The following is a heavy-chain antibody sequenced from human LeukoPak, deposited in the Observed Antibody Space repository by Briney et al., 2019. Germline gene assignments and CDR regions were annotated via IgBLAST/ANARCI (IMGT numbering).Heavy chain of an antibody. V-gene: IGHV3-30*03. Sequence: PGGSLRLSCTASKFTFSNYGMQWVRQAPGKGLEWVAVVSSDGGTKYYADSVKGRFTISRDNSRNTMYLQMNSLRAEDTAVYYCTRRLDYWGQGTLVTVSS. CDR3: TRRLDY. CDR1: KFTFSNYG. CDR2: VSSDGGTK. J-gene: IGHJ4*02.